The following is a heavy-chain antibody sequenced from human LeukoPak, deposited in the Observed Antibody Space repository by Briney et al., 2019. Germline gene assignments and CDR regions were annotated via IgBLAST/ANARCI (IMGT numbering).Heavy chain of an antibody. J-gene: IGHJ5*02. D-gene: IGHD2-8*01. CDR2: IYYSGST. CDR1: GGSISSGGYN. CDR3: ARALTMTHVGVWFDP. Sequence: PSETLSLNCTVSGGSISSGGYNWSWIRQHPGKGLEWFGYIYYSGSTYYNPSLKSRVTISVDTSKNQFSLKLSSVTAADTAVYYCARALTMTHVGVWFDPWGQGTLVTVSS. V-gene: IGHV4-31*03.